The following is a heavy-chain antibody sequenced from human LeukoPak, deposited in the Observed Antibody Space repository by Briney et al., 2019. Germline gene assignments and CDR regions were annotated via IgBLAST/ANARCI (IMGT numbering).Heavy chain of an antibody. D-gene: IGHD2-15*01. CDR3: ARVFVYCSGGSCYWGWFDP. Sequence: PSETLSLTCTVSGGSISSSNYYWGWIRQPPGEGLEWIGNIYYSGSTYYNPSLKSRVTISVDTSKNQFSLKLNSVTAADTAVYYCARVFVYCSGGSCYWGWFDPWGQGTLVTVSS. J-gene: IGHJ5*02. CDR1: GGSISSSNYY. V-gene: IGHV4-39*07. CDR2: IYYSGST.